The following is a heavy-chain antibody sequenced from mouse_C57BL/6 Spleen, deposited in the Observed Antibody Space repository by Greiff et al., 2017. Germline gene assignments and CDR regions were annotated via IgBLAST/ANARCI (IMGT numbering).Heavy chain of an antibody. D-gene: IGHD2-4*01. J-gene: IGHJ3*01. V-gene: IGHV5-4*01. CDR3: ARGDYDYAAWFAY. CDR1: GFTFSSYA. Sequence: VQLKESGGGLVKPGGSLKLSCAASGFTFSSYAMSWVRQTPEKRLEWVATISDGGSYTYYPDNVKGRLTISRDNAKNNLYLQMSHLKSEDTAMYYCARGDYDYAAWFAYWGQGTLVTVSA. CDR2: ISDGGSYT.